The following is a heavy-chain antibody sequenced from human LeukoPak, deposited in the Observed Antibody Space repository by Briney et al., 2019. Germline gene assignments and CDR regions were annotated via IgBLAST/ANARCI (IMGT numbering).Heavy chain of an antibody. CDR3: AADYPWEGGYVN. CDR2: IVVGSGNT. Sequence: SVKVSCKXSGFTFTSSAMQWVRQARGQRLEWIGWIVVGSGNTTYTQKFQERVTITRDMSTSTAYMELSSMRTEDTAVYYCAADYPWEGGYVNWGQGTLVTVSS. J-gene: IGHJ4*02. CDR1: GFTFTSSA. V-gene: IGHV1-58*02. D-gene: IGHD5-12*01.